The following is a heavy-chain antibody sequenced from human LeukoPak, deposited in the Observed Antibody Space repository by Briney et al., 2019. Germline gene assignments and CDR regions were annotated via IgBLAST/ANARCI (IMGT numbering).Heavy chain of an antibody. Sequence: SETLSLTCAVYGGSFCGYYWTWIRQPPGKGLEWIGEINRGGSTVYNPSLKSRVTISIDTSKNQFSLKLNSVTAADTAVYYCAKGRGSGSYYNDYWGQGTLVTVSS. CDR2: INRGGST. CDR3: AKGRGSGSYYNDY. J-gene: IGHJ4*02. V-gene: IGHV4-34*01. D-gene: IGHD3-10*01. CDR1: GGSFCGYY.